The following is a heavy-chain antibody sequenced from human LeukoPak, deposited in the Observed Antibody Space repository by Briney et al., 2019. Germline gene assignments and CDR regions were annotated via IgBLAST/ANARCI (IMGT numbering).Heavy chain of an antibody. J-gene: IGHJ3*02. CDR2: IYYSGST. D-gene: IGHD3-22*01. Sequence: SETLSLTCTVSGGSISSGDYYWSWIRQPPGKGLEWVGYIYYSGSTYYNPSLKSRVTISVDTSKNQFSLKLSSVTAADTAVYYCARGKDYYDSSGSHAFDIWGQGTMVTVSS. CDR1: GGSISSGDYY. CDR3: ARGKDYYDSSGSHAFDI. V-gene: IGHV4-30-4*01.